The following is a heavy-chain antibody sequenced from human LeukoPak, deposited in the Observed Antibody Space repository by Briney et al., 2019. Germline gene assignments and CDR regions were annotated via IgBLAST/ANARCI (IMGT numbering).Heavy chain of an antibody. Sequence: SETLSLTCTVSGGSISSYYWSWIRQPPGKALEWIGYISYSGSTNYNPSLKNRVTISVDTSKNQSSLKLNSVTAADTAVYYCARSDFGATFDCWGQGSLVTVSS. CDR2: ISYSGST. D-gene: IGHD4-17*01. J-gene: IGHJ5*01. CDR1: GGSISSYY. V-gene: IGHV4-59*01. CDR3: ARSDFGATFDC.